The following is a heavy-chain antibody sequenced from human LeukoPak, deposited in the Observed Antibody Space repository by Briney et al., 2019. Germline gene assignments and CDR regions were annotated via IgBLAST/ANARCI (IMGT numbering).Heavy chain of an antibody. CDR3: AKDREPGHNDMDV. D-gene: IGHD1-26*01. Sequence: PGGSLRVSCAASGFPFSSYAMDWVRPAPGKGLEWVSAISGSGGSTYYADSVKGRFTISRDDSKNTLYLQMNSRRAEDTALYYCAKDREPGHNDMDVWGQGTTVTVSS. CDR2: ISGSGGST. V-gene: IGHV3-23*01. J-gene: IGHJ6*02. CDR1: GFPFSSYA.